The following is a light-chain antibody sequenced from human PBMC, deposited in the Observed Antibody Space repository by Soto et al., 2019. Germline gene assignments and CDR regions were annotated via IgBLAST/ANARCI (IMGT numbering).Light chain of an antibody. CDR2: GAS. CDR1: QSVSSSN. CDR3: HQYGRSPDWDPLT. J-gene: IGKJ1*01. V-gene: IGKV3-20*01. Sequence: EVVLTQSPGTLSLSPGERATLSCRASQSVSSSNLAWYQQKPGQAPRLLIYGASNRATGVPDRFSGSGSGTDFSLSISRLEPEDFAVYYCHQYGRSPDWDPLTFGQGKKVEIK.